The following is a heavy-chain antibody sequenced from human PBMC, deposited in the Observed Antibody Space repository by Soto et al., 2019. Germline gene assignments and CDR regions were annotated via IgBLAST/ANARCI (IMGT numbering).Heavy chain of an antibody. D-gene: IGHD2-21*01. CDR1: GFTFDDHA. J-gene: IGHJ6*02. CDR2: ISWNSANI. V-gene: IGHV3-9*01. Sequence: EVQLLESGGGLVQPCRSLRLSCAASGFTFDDHAIHWVRQVPGKGLGWVSAISWNSANIGYEDSVKGRFTIPRDNAKSSLYMQMNSLRPEDTALYYCARDFLGGKHPSYTNTDVWRQRTTVTVSS. CDR3: ARDFLGGKHPSYTNTDV.